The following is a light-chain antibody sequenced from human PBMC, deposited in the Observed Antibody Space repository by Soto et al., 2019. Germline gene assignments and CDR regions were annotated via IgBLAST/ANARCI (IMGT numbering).Light chain of an antibody. V-gene: IGKV3-20*01. J-gene: IGKJ1*01. Sequence: EIVXXXSPGXXXLXPGEXXXXXXXXSQXVXXNYLAWYQQKPGQAPRLLIYGASSRATGTPDRFSGSGSGTDFTLTISRLEPEDSAVYHCQQYITAPETFGRGTKVEIK. CDR3: QQYITAPET. CDR1: QXVXXNY. CDR2: GAS.